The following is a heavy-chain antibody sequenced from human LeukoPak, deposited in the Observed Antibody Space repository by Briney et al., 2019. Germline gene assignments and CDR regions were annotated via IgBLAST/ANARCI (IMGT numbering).Heavy chain of an antibody. D-gene: IGHD1-26*01. V-gene: IGHV3-30-3*01. J-gene: IGHJ3*02. CDR1: GFTFSSYA. CDR3: ARESIVGAPDALDI. Sequence: GRSLRLSCAASGFTFSSYAMHWVRQAPGKGLEWVAVTYDGSNKYYADSVKGRFTISRDNSKNTLYLQMNSLRVEDTAVYYCARESIVGAPDALDIWGQGTMVTVSS. CDR2: TYDGSNK.